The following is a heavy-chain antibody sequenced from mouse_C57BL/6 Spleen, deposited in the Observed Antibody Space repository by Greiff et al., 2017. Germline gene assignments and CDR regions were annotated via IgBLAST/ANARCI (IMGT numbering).Heavy chain of an antibody. J-gene: IGHJ3*01. Sequence: VKLLESGAELVRPGASVTLSCKASGYTFTDYEMHWVKQTPVHGLEWIGAIDPETGGTAYNQKFKGKAILTADKSSSTAYMELRSLTSEDSAVYYCTRGELGRGFAYWGQGTLVTVSA. CDR2: IDPETGGT. D-gene: IGHD4-1*01. CDR1: GYTFTDYE. V-gene: IGHV1-15*01. CDR3: TRGELGRGFAY.